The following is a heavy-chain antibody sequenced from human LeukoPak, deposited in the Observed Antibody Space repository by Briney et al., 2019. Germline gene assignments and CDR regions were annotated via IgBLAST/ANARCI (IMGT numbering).Heavy chain of an antibody. D-gene: IGHD5-24*01. CDR3: VRDGDDFNFDY. Sequence: PGGSLRLSCAASGVIFRSYWMHWVRQAPGKGLEWVSRVIRDGSFTNYADSVKGRFTISRDNAKNTLYLQMSNLRAEDTAMYFCVRDGDDFNFDYWGQGSLVTVSS. CDR1: GVIFRSYW. CDR2: VIRDGSFT. V-gene: IGHV3-74*01. J-gene: IGHJ4*02.